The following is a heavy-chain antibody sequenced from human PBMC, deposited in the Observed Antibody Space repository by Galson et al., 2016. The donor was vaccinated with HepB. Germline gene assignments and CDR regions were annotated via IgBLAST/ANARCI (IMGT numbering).Heavy chain of an antibody. D-gene: IGHD6-19*01. V-gene: IGHV3-33*01. CDR1: GFPFSIYG. CDR2: IWYDGTNK. CDR3: ARDLSYSSGWYSGLYYGLDV. Sequence: LRLSCAASGFPFSIYGMHWVRQAPGRGLEWMAVIWYDGTNKYYADSVKGRFTISRDNSKNTLYLQMNSLTAEDTAVYYCARDLSYSSGWYSGLYYGLDVWGQGTTVIVSS. J-gene: IGHJ6*02.